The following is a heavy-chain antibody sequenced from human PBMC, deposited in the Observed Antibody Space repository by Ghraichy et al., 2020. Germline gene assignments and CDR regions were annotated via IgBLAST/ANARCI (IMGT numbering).Heavy chain of an antibody. CDR2: ISSSSSYI. Sequence: LSLTCAASGFTFSSYSMNWVRQAPGKGLEWVSSISSSSSYIYYADSVKGRFTISRDNAKNSLYLQMNSLRAEDTAVYYCARDTVVVVAATPVDYFDYWGQGTLVTVSS. CDR1: GFTFSSYS. J-gene: IGHJ4*02. D-gene: IGHD2-15*01. CDR3: ARDTVVVVAATPVDYFDY. V-gene: IGHV3-21*01.